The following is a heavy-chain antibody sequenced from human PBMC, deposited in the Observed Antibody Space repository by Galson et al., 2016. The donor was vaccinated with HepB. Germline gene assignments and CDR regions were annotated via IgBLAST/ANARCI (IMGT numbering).Heavy chain of an antibody. J-gene: IGHJ6*04. V-gene: IGHV3-30*04. D-gene: IGHD3-10*01. CDR1: GFSFRSYA. CDR2: ISFDGSDE. CDR3: ARDLTMVQGLLVSSVYHFNGLDV. Sequence: SLRLSCAASGFSFRSYAMHWVRQVPGKGLEWVAVISFDGSDEYYADSVGGRITISRDNAKNSLFLQMNSLQAEDTAVYYCARDLTMVQGLLVSSVYHFNGLDVWGKGTTVTVSS.